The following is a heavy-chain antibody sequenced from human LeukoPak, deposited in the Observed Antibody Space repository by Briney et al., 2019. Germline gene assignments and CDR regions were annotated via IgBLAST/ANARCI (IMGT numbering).Heavy chain of an antibody. V-gene: IGHV1-2*02. J-gene: IGHJ4*02. CDR1: GYTFTGYY. CDR3: ARFGDRGGFDY. Sequence: GASVNVSCTASGYTFTGYYMHWVRQAPGQGLEWMGWINPNSGGTNYAQKFQGRVTMTRDTSISTAYMELSRLRFDDTAVFYCARFGDRGGFDYWGQGTLVTVSS. D-gene: IGHD3-3*01. CDR2: INPNSGGT.